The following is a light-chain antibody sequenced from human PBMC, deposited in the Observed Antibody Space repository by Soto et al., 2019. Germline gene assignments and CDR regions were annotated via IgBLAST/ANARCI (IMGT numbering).Light chain of an antibody. CDR3: AAWDDTLKRYV. CDR1: SSNIGAGYD. CDR2: GNS. Sequence: QSVLTQPPSVSGAPGQRVTISCTGSSSNIGAGYDVHWYQQLPGTAPKLLIYGNSNRPSGVPDRFSGSKSGTSASLAITGLQAEDESDYYCAAWDDTLKRYVFGTGTQLTVL. J-gene: IGLJ1*01. V-gene: IGLV1-40*01.